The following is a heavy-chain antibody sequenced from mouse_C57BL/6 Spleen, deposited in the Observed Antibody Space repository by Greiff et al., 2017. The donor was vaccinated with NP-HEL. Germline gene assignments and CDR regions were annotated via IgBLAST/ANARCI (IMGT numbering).Heavy chain of an antibody. CDR3: ARDRDYDGYYGGMDY. CDR2: ISDGGSYT. CDR1: GFTFSSYA. V-gene: IGHV5-4*01. J-gene: IGHJ4*01. Sequence: EVHLVESGGGLVKPGGSLKLSCAASGFTFSSYAMSWVRQTPEKRLEWVATISDGGSYTYYPDNVKGRFTISRDNAKNNLYRQMSNLKSEDTAMYYCARDRDYDGYYGGMDYWGQGTSVTVSS. D-gene: IGHD2-3*01.